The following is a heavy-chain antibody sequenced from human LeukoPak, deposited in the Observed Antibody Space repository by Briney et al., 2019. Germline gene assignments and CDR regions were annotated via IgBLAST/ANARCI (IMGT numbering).Heavy chain of an antibody. D-gene: IGHD4-17*01. CDR2: ISDSSNYI. CDR1: GFTFSSYN. V-gene: IGHV3-21*01. Sequence: GGSLRLSCAASGFTFSSYNMNWVRQAPGKGLEWVSCISDSSNYIYYADSVRGRFTISRDNAKNSLYLEMNSLRAEDTAMYHRVRDSDTYGDHTTRRFDSWGQGTRVTVAS. CDR3: VRDSDTYGDHTTRRFDS. J-gene: IGHJ4*02.